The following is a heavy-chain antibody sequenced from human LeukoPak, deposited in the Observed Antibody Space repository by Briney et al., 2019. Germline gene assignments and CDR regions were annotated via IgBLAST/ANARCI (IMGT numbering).Heavy chain of an antibody. D-gene: IGHD3-3*01. CDR2: ISSSSSHI. CDR3: ARDRPPTYYDFWSGPLANY. CDR1: GFTFSSYS. Sequence: GGSLRLSCAASGFTFSSYSMNWVRQAPGKGLEWVSSISSSSSHIYYADSVKGRFTISRDNAKNSLYLQMNSLRAEDTAVYYCARDRPPTYYDFWSGPLANYWGQGTLVTVSS. J-gene: IGHJ4*02. V-gene: IGHV3-21*01.